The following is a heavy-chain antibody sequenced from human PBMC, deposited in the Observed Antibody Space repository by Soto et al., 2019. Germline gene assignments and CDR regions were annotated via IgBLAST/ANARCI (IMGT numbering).Heavy chain of an antibody. CDR1: ELMFGAYD. J-gene: IGHJ4*02. Sequence: PGGLLRHCCRAAELMFGAYDRSWIRQAPGKGLEWVSSISSSSTYIYYADSVKGRFTISRDNAKNSLYLQMNSLRAEDTAVYYCARSRYDTLDYWGQGTLVTVSS. CDR3: ARSRYDTLDY. V-gene: IGHV3-21*01. D-gene: IGHD3-22*01. CDR2: ISSSSTYI.